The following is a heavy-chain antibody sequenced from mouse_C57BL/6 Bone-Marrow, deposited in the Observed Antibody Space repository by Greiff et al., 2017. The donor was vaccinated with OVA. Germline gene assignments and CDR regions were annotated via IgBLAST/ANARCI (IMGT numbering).Heavy chain of an antibody. D-gene: IGHD2-3*01. J-gene: IGHJ3*01. CDR2: IYPSDSET. CDR3: ARSGLLRSAY. V-gene: IGHV1-61*01. Sequence: VQLQQPGAELVRPGSSVKLSCKASGYTFTSYWMDWVKQRPGQGLEWIGNIYPSDSETHYNQKFKDKATLTVDKSSSTAYMQLSSLTSEDSAVYYCARSGLLRSAYWGQGTLVTVSA. CDR1: GYTFTSYW.